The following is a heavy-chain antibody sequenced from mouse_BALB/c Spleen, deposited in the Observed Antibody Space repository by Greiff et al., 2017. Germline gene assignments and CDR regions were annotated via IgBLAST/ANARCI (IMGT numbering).Heavy chain of an antibody. J-gene: IGHJ4*01. Sequence: DVHLVESGGGLVKPGGSLKLSCAASGFTFSSYAMSWVRQTPEKRLEWVASISSGGSTYYPDSVKGRFTISRDNARNILYLQMSSLRSEDTAMYYCAVWSYAMDYWGQGTSVTVSS. CDR1: GFTFSSYA. CDR2: ISSGGST. D-gene: IGHD2-10*02. V-gene: IGHV5-6-5*01. CDR3: AVWSYAMDY.